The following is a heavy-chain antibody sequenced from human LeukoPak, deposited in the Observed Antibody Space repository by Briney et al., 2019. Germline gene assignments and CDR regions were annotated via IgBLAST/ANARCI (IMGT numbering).Heavy chain of an antibody. Sequence: GSLRLSCAASGFTFSSYWMSWVRQAPGKGLEWVANIKQDGSEKYYVDSVKGRFTISRDNSKNTLYLQMNSLRAEDTAVYYCARDGAYCSSTSCYYGYFDYWGQGTLVTVSS. CDR1: GFTFSSYW. V-gene: IGHV3-7*01. CDR2: IKQDGSEK. CDR3: ARDGAYCSSTSCYYGYFDY. J-gene: IGHJ4*02. D-gene: IGHD2-2*01.